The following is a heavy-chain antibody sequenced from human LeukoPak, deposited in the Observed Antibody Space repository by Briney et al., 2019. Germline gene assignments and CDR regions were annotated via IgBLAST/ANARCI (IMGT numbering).Heavy chain of an antibody. Sequence: SQTLSLTCTVSGGSISSGGYYWSWIRQHPGKGLEWIGYIYYSGSTYYNPSLKSRVTISVDTSKNQFSLKLSSVTAADTAVYYCARAQSDYYDSSGYIKAHFDYWGQGTLVTVSS. CDR3: ARAQSDYYDSSGYIKAHFDY. J-gene: IGHJ4*02. CDR2: IYYSGST. D-gene: IGHD3-22*01. CDR1: GGSISSGGYY. V-gene: IGHV4-31*03.